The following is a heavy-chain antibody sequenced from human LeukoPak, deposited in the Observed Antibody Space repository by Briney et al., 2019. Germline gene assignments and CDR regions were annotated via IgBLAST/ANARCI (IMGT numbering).Heavy chain of an antibody. CDR2: ISSSSSTI. V-gene: IGHV3-48*04. CDR3: ARALTRLWATIAFDI. CDR1: GLTFSSYS. Sequence: GGSLRLSCAASGLTFSSYSMNWVRQAPGKGLEWVSYISSSSSTIYYADSVKGRFTISRDNAKNSLYLQMNSLRAEDTAVYYCARALTRLWATIAFDIWGQGTMVTVSS. D-gene: IGHD5-24*01. J-gene: IGHJ3*02.